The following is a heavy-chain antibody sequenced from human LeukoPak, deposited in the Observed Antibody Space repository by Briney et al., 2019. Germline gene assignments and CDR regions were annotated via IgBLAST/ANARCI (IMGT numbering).Heavy chain of an antibody. CDR1: GYTFTSYG. CDR2: ISAYNGNT. J-gene: IGHJ5*02. CDR3: AREPYDILTGYLGSRFDP. Sequence: ASVKVSCKASGYTFTSYGISWVRQAPGQGLEWMGWISAYNGNTNYAQKLQGRVTMTTDTSTGTAYMELRSLRSDDTAVYYCAREPYDILTGYLGSRFDPWGQGTLVTVSS. D-gene: IGHD3-9*01. V-gene: IGHV1-18*04.